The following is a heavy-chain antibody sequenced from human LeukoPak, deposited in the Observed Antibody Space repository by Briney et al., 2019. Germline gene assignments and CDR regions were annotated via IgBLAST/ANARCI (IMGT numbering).Heavy chain of an antibody. CDR2: IQSDGSIK. CDR1: GFTFSSYG. CDR3: AKDQYSSSNFFDC. Sequence: GGSLRLSCAASGFTFSSYGMHWVRQAPGKGLEWVAFIQSDGSIKYYADSVKGRFTISRYNSKNTLYLQMNSLRAEDTAVFYCAKDQYSSSNFFDCWGQGTLVTVSS. V-gene: IGHV3-30*02. D-gene: IGHD6-6*01. J-gene: IGHJ4*02.